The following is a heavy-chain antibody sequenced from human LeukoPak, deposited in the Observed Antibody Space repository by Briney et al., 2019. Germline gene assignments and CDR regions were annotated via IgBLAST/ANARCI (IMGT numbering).Heavy chain of an antibody. Sequence: ASVKVSCKASGYTFTYYYIHWVRQAPGQGLKWMGWINPDSGDTKYVQKFQGRVTMTRDTSTSTVYMELSSLRSEDTAVYYCARLSFRYCSSTSCPPDYWGQGTLVTVSS. J-gene: IGHJ4*02. D-gene: IGHD2-2*01. CDR3: ARLSFRYCSSTSCPPDY. V-gene: IGHV1-2*02. CDR2: INPDSGDT. CDR1: GYTFTYYY.